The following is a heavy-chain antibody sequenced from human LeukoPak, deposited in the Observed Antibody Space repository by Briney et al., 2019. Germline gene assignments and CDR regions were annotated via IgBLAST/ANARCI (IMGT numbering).Heavy chain of an antibody. CDR1: GVSFDDYY. J-gene: IGHJ4*02. Sequence: SETLSLTCAVSGVSFDDYYWSWVRQTPGKGLEWIGEVNHSGYTNDSPSLKSRVTLSIDTSRKQFSLNLRSVTAADTGIYYCTRMTAGHDYWGQGTLVTVSS. CDR3: TRMTAGHDY. V-gene: IGHV4-34*01. CDR2: VNHSGYT. D-gene: IGHD2-21*02.